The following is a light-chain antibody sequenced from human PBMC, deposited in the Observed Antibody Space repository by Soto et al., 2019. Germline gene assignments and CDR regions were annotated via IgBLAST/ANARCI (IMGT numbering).Light chain of an antibody. CDR1: SSDVGGYNY. CDR3: SSYTSSSTRG. J-gene: IGLJ3*02. Sequence: QSALTQPASVSGSPGQSITISCTGTSSDVGGYNYVSWYQQHPGKAPKLMIYEVSNRPSGVSNRFSGSKSGNTASLTISGHQAEDEADYYCSSYTSSSTRGFGGGTKLTVL. CDR2: EVS. V-gene: IGLV2-14*01.